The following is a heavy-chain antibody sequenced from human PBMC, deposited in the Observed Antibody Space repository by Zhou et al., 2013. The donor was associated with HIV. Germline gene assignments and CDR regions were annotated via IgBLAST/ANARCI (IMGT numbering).Heavy chain of an antibody. V-gene: IGHV1-46*01. CDR2: INPSGGPS. D-gene: IGHD5-12*01. Sequence: QVQLVQSGAEVKKPGASVKVSCKASGYTFTNYYIHWVRQAPGQGLEWVGIINPSGGPSIYAQKFQGRVTMIRDTSTTTVYMELSSLRSEDTAVYYCARDEMATPLGYHYMDVWGKGTTVTVSS. CDR1: GYTFTNYY. CDR3: ARDEMATPLGYHYMDV. J-gene: IGHJ6*03.